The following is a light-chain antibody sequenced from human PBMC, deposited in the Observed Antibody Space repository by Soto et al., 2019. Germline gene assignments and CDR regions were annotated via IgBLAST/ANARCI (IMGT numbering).Light chain of an antibody. CDR3: HQYYSYPLT. Sequence: AIRMTQSPSSFSASTGDRVTITCRASQGISSYLAWYQQKPGKAPKLLIYAASTLQSGVPSRFNGSGSGTDFTLTISCLQSEDFATYYCHQYYSYPLTFGPGT. CDR1: QGISSY. CDR2: AAS. J-gene: IGKJ3*01. V-gene: IGKV1-8*01.